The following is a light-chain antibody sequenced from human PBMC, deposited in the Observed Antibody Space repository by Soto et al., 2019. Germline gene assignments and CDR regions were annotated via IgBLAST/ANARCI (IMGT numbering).Light chain of an antibody. CDR2: SSS. CDR1: QGISDY. CDR3: PQHNSFPRS. Sequence: DVEMTQSPSAVSASIEDRVDIICRASQGISDYLAWFQQKPGKAPHRLIYSSSTLQTGVPSRFSGRRSGTEFTLTISNLQPEDVATYYCPQHNSFPRSLGGGTKVDIK. J-gene: IGKJ4*01. V-gene: IGKV1-17*03.